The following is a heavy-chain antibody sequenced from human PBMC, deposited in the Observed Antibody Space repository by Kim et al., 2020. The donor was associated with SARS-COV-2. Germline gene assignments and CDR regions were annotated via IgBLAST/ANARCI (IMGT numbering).Heavy chain of an antibody. J-gene: IGHJ3*02. CDR2: IYYSGTT. CDR1: GDSISSGGYY. D-gene: IGHD2-21*02. V-gene: IGHV4-31*03. Sequence: SETLSLTCTVSGDSISSGGYYWSWIRQHPGKGLEWIGYIYYSGTTYYNPSLKSRVTISIDTSKNQFSLKLSSVTAADTAVYYCARASQHTVVVTANDAFDIWGQGTMVTVSS. CDR3: ARASQHTVVVTANDAFDI.